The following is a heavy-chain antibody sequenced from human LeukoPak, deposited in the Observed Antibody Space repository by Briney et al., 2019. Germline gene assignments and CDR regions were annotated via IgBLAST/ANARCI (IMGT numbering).Heavy chain of an antibody. CDR1: GFTFSSYS. D-gene: IGHD6-13*01. Sequence: GGSLRLSCAASGFTFSSYSMNWVRQAPGKGLEWVSSISSSSSYIYYADSVKGRFTISRDNAKNSLYLQMNSLRAEDTAVYYCARDLRRAAAGTRGVSDTNYYGMDVWSQGTTVTVSS. J-gene: IGHJ6*02. CDR3: ARDLRRAAAGTRGVSDTNYYGMDV. CDR2: ISSSSSYI. V-gene: IGHV3-21*01.